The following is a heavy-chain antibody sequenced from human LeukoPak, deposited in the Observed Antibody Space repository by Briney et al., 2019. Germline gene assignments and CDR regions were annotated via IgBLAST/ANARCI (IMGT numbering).Heavy chain of an antibody. V-gene: IGHV4-39*01. CDR3: ASRSALIAVAGRRTYYFDY. J-gene: IGHJ4*02. Sequence: SETLSLTCTVSGGSISSSSYYWGWIRQPPGKGPEWIGSIYYSGSTYYNPSLKSRVTISVDTSKNQFSLKLSSVTAADTAVYYCASRSALIAVAGRRTYYFDYWGQGTLVTVSS. D-gene: IGHD6-19*01. CDR2: IYYSGST. CDR1: GGSISSSSYY.